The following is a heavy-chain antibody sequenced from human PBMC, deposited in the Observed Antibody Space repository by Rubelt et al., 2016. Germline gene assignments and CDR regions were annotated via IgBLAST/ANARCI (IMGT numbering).Heavy chain of an antibody. Sequence: TASGFTFGDFAMTWFRQAPGKGLEWVGFIRRKHYGGTTEYAASVKGRFTISRDDSKSIAYLQMKSLKTEDTAGYYCTRDGYSATCYDYWGQGTLVTVSS. D-gene: IGHD1-26*01. V-gene: IGHV3-49*03. J-gene: IGHJ4*02. CDR1: GFTFGDFA. CDR2: IRRKHYGGTT. CDR3: TRDGYSATCYDY.